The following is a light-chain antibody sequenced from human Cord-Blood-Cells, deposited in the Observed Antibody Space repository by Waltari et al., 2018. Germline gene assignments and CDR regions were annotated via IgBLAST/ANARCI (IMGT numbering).Light chain of an antibody. V-gene: IGKV3-11*01. CDR2: DAS. CDR1: LSVSIY. CDR3: QQRSNWPPG. J-gene: IGKJ1*01. Sequence: EIVLTQSPATLSFSPGETATLSSRAILSVSIYLAWYQQKPGQAPGLLIYDASNRDTGIPARFRGSGSGTDFTLTISSLEPEDFAVYYCQQRSNWPPGFGQGTKVEIK.